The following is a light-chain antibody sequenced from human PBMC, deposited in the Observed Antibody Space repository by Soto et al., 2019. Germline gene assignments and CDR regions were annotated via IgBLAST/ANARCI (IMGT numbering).Light chain of an antibody. J-gene: IGKJ2*01. V-gene: IGKV1-5*01. CDR3: QQSYT. CDR1: QSINSK. Sequence: DIQMTQSPSTLSASVGDRVAITCRASQSINSKLAWYQKKPGKAPKLLISDAYNLESGVPSRFSGSGSGTEFTLTIGSLQPDDFATYYCQQSYTFGQGTKLEIK. CDR2: DAY.